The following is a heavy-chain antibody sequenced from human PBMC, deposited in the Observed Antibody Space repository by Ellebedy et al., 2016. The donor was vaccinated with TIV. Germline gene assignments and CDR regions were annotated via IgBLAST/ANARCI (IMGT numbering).Heavy chain of an antibody. CDR1: GDSISSYY. V-gene: IGHV4-59*12. CDR3: AKTGETRFDY. D-gene: IGHD7-27*01. Sequence: MPGGSLRLSCTVSGDSISSYYRSWIRQPPGKGLEWIGHIYYSGGAKYNPSLKTRVTISVDKSNNQFSLNLSSVTAADTAVYYCAKTGETRFDYWGQGTPVTVSS. CDR2: IYYSGGA. J-gene: IGHJ4*02.